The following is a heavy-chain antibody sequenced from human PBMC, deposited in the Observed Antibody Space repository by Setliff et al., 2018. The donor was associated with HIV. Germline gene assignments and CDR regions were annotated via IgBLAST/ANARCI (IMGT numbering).Heavy chain of an antibody. CDR1: GYSISSGYY. CDR3: ARVVGADDAFAF. J-gene: IGHJ3*01. CDR2: IYHSGST. D-gene: IGHD1-26*01. V-gene: IGHV4-38-2*02. Sequence: LSLTCTVSGYSISSGYYWGWIRQPPGKGLEWIGSIYHSGSTCYNPSPKSRVTISVDTSKNQYSLKLSSVTAADTAVYYCARVVGADDAFAFWGQGTMVTVSS.